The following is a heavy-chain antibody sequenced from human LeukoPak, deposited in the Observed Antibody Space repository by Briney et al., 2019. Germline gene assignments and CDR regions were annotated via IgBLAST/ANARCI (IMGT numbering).Heavy chain of an antibody. D-gene: IGHD5-24*01. V-gene: IGHV4-61*02. CDR1: GGSISSGNYY. Sequence: SQTLSLICTVSGGSISSGNYYWTWIRQPAGKGLEWIGRINTSGGTFYNPSLKSRVTISLDTSKNQFSLNLISVTAADTAVYYCARGRDGFTILAYWGQGTLVTVSS. CDR2: INTSGGT. CDR3: ARGRDGFTILAY. J-gene: IGHJ4*02.